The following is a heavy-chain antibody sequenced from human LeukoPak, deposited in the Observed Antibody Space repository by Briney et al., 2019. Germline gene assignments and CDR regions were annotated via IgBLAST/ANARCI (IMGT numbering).Heavy chain of an antibody. D-gene: IGHD6-13*01. CDR1: GGSISSGGYY. V-gene: IGHV4-31*03. J-gene: IGHJ4*02. Sequence: SETLSLTCTVSGGSISSGGYYWSWIRQHPGKGLEWIGYIYYSGSTYYNPSLKSRVTISVDTSKNQSSLKLSSVTAADTAVYYCARGEAAAILDYWGQGTLVTVSS. CDR3: ARGEAAAILDY. CDR2: IYYSGST.